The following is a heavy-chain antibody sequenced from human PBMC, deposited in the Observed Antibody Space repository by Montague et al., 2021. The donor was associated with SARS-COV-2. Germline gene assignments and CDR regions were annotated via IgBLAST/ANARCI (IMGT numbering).Heavy chain of an antibody. V-gene: IGHV3-66*01. CDR1: GFTVSSNY. D-gene: IGHD3-3*01. Sequence: SLRLSLAASGFTVSSNYMSWVRQAPGKGLEWVSVIYSGGSTYYADSVKGRFTISRDNSKNTLYLQMNSLRAEDTAVYYCARGWYYDFWSGYRPFDYWGQGTLVTVSS. J-gene: IGHJ4*02. CDR2: IYSGGST. CDR3: ARGWYYDFWSGYRPFDY.